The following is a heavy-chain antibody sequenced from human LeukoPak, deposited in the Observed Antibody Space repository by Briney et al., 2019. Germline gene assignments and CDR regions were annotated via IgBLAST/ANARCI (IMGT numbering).Heavy chain of an antibody. CDR1: GFTFTNYV. CDR2: ISYDGSNK. Sequence: PGRSLRLSCAASGFTFTNYVMHRVRQAPGKGLEWVAVISYDGSNKYYADSVKGRFTISRDNSKNTVYLQMNSLRPEDTAVYYCARELTSTYYFDYWGQGTLVTVSS. V-gene: IGHV3-30*04. CDR3: ARELTSTYYFDY. J-gene: IGHJ4*02.